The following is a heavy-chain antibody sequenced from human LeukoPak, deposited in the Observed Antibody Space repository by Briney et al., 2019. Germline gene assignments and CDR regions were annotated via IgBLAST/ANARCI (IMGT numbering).Heavy chain of an antibody. J-gene: IGHJ4*02. Sequence: GGSLRLSCAVSGFTFSSYTMNWVRQAPGKGLEWVSSITGRSTYIYYADSVKGRFTISRDNAKNSLYLQMNSLRAEDTAVYYCTTDPLESMIVVVTYDYWGQGTLVTVSS. CDR3: TTDPLESMIVVVTYDY. D-gene: IGHD3-22*01. CDR2: ITGRSTYI. V-gene: IGHV3-21*01. CDR1: GFTFSSYT.